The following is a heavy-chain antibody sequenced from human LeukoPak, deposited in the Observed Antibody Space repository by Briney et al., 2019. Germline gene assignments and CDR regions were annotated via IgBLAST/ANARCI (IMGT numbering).Heavy chain of an antibody. V-gene: IGHV4-30-4*01. CDR1: GGSISSGDYY. CDR3: ARIGIIDAFDI. J-gene: IGHJ3*02. CDR2: IYYSGST. D-gene: IGHD3-10*01. Sequence: SETLSLTCTVSGGSISSGDYYWSWIRQPPGKGLEWIGYIYYSGSTYYNPSLKSRVTISVDTSKNQFSLKLSSVTAADTAVYYCARIGIIDAFDIWGQGTMVTVSS.